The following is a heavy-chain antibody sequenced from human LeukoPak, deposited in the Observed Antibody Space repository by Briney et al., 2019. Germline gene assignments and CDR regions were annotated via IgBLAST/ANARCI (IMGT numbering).Heavy chain of an antibody. J-gene: IGHJ4*02. V-gene: IGHV1-2*02. D-gene: IGHD2-2*03. CDR2: INPNSGGT. Sequence: ASVKVSCKASGYTFTGYYMHWVRQAPGQGLEWMGWINPNSGGTNYAQKFQGRVTMTRDTSISTAYMELSRLRSDDTAVCYCARDLTGYCSSTSCYLYYFDYWGQGTLVTVSS. CDR1: GYTFTGYY. CDR3: ARDLTGYCSSTSCYLYYFDY.